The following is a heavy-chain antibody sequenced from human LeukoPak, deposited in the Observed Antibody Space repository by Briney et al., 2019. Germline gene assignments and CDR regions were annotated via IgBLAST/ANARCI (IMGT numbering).Heavy chain of an antibody. J-gene: IGHJ6*03. CDR3: ASGYSYGFAGYYYYYYMDV. Sequence: GASVKVSCKASGYTFTGYYMHWVRQAPGQGLEWMGWINTNTGNPTYAQGFTGRFVFSLDTSVSTAYLQISSLKAEDTAVYYCASGYSYGFAGYYYYYYMDVWGKGTTVTVSS. V-gene: IGHV7-4-1*02. CDR2: INTNTGNP. D-gene: IGHD5-18*01. CDR1: GYTFTGYY.